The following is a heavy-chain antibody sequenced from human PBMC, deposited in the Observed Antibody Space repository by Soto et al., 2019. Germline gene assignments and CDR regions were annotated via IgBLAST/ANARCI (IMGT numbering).Heavy chain of an antibody. J-gene: IGHJ5*02. V-gene: IGHV4-61*01. CDR1: GGSVSSGSYY. CDR3: AREDRRIALAGGKVDP. Sequence: QVQLQESGPGLVKPSETLSLTCTVSGGSVSSGSYYWSWIRQPPGKGLEWIGYIYYSGSTNYNPSLKSRVTISVDTSKNQFSLKLSSVTAADTAVYYCAREDRRIALAGGKVDPWGQGTLVTVSS. D-gene: IGHD6-19*01. CDR2: IYYSGST.